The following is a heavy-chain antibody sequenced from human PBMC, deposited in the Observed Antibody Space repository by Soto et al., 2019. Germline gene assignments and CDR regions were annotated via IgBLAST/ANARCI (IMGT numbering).Heavy chain of an antibody. J-gene: IGHJ3*02. CDR1: GFSFSDSV. Sequence: EVQLVESGGGLVQPGGSLKLSCAASGFSFSDSVMHWVRQVSGKGLEWVGRITSTADTYATAYTASVKGRFTVSRADSKDMGFLQMNRPKTGDTGVYFWSGFLSFAFDIWGPGKIVHGSS. V-gene: IGHV3-73*01. CDR3: SGFLSFAFDI. D-gene: IGHD3-10*01. CDR2: ITSTADTYAT.